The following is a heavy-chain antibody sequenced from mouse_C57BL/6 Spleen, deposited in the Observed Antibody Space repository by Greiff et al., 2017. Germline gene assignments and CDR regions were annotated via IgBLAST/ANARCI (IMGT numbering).Heavy chain of an antibody. V-gene: IGHV1-80*01. CDR3: YCPWFAY. CDR2: IYPGDGDT. J-gene: IGHJ3*01. CDR1: GYAFSSYW. Sequence: VQLQQSGAELVKPGASVTISCKASGYAFSSYWMNWVQQRPGKGLAWIGQIYPGDGDTNYNGKFKGKATLTADKAYSTAYMELSSLTSEDSAVYFCYCPWFAYWGQGTLVTVSA.